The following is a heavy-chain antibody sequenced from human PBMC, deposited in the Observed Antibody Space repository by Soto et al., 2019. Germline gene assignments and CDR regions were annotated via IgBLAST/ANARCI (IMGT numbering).Heavy chain of an antibody. D-gene: IGHD2-15*01. CDR1: GFTFSSYA. CDR2: ISGSGGST. CDR3: AKGRGTFYYGMDV. V-gene: IGHV3-23*01. J-gene: IGHJ6*02. Sequence: EVQLLESGGGLVQPGGSLRLSCAASGFTFSSYAMSWVRQAPGKGLEWVSAISGSGGSTYYADAVKGRFTISRDNSKNTLYLKMNSLRAEDTAVYYCAKGRGTFYYGMDVWGQGTTVTVSS.